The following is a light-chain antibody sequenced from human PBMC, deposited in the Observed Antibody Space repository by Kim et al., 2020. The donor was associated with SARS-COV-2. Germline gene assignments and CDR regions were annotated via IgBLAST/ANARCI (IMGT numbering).Light chain of an antibody. V-gene: IGLV2-8*01. CDR3: SSYAGSNIVV. Sequence: GQAVTNSCTGTSSDVGGHNYGSWYQQHPGKAPKLLIYEVSERPAGVPDRFSGSKSGNTASLTVSGLQSEDEADYYCSSYAGSNIVVFGGGTQLTVL. J-gene: IGLJ2*01. CDR2: EVS. CDR1: SSDVGGHNY.